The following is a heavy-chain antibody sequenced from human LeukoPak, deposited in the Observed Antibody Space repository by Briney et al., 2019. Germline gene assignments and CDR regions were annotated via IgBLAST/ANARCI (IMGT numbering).Heavy chain of an antibody. CDR3: AREQPHYYYYMDV. V-gene: IGHV1-69*01. CDR1: GGTFSSYA. CDR2: IIPNFGTA. Sequence: SVKVSCKASGGTFSSYAISWVRQAPGQGLEWMGGIIPNFGTANYAQKFQGRVTITADESTSTAYMELSSLRSEDTAVYYCAREQPHYYYYMDVWGKGTTVTVSS. J-gene: IGHJ6*03. D-gene: IGHD5-18*01.